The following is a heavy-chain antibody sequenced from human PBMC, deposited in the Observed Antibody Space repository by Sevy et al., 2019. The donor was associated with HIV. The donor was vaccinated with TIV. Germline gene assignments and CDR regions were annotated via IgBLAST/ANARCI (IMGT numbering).Heavy chain of an antibody. Sequence: GRSLRLSCAASGFTFSSYSMNWVRQAPGKGLEWVSYISSSSSTIYYADSVKGRFTISRDNAKNSLYLQMNSLRDEDTAVYYCARGAELTGIVVVVAAPQYFDYWGQGTLVTVSS. CDR1: GFTFSSYS. CDR3: ARGAELTGIVVVVAAPQYFDY. J-gene: IGHJ4*02. V-gene: IGHV3-48*02. D-gene: IGHD2-15*01. CDR2: ISSSSSTI.